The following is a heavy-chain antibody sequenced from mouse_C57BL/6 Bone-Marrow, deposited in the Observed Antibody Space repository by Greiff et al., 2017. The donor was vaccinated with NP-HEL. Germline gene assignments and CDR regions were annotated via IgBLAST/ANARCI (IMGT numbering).Heavy chain of an antibody. V-gene: IGHV1-4*01. J-gene: IGHJ2*01. D-gene: IGHD2-3*01. CDR2: INPSSGYT. CDR1: GYTFTSYT. Sequence: VKLMESGAELARPGASVKMSCKASGYTFTSYTMHWVKQRPGQGLEWIGYINPSSGYTKYNQKFKDKATLTADKSSSTAYMQLSSLTSEDSAVYYCADGYLDYWGQGTTLTVSS. CDR3: ADGYLDY.